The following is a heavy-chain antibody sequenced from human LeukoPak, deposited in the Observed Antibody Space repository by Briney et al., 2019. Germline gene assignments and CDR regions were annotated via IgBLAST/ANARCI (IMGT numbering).Heavy chain of an antibody. Sequence: GSLRLSCAPSGFTFSSYAMSWVRQAPGVGLGWLSAISGSGGNTYYADSVKGRFTISRDNSQNTLSLQMNSLRAEDTAVYFCAKAGYRGSSVNYFDYWGQGTLVTVSS. CDR2: ISGSGGNT. CDR3: AKAGYRGSSVNYFDY. D-gene: IGHD6-6*01. J-gene: IGHJ4*02. CDR1: GFTFSSYA. V-gene: IGHV3-23*01.